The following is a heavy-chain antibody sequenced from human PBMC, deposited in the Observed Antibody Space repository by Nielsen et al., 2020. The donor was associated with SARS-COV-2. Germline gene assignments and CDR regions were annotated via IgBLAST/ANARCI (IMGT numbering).Heavy chain of an antibody. J-gene: IGHJ3*01. V-gene: IGHV4-59*13. CDR2: IYYSGST. CDR3: ARAPDIVLQPTAIPL. CDR1: GGSISTYY. Sequence: SETLSLTCTVSGGSISTYYWSWIRQPPGKRLEWIGYIYYSGSTNYNPSLKSRVTISVDTSKNQFSLKLRSVTAADTAVYYCARAPDIVLQPTAIPLWGQGTMVPVSS. D-gene: IGHD2-8*01.